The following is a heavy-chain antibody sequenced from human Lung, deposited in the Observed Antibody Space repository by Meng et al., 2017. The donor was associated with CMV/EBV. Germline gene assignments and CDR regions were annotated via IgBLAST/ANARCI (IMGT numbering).Heavy chain of an antibody. CDR1: GYTFTHHG. V-gene: IGHV1-18*01. J-gene: IGHJ4*02. D-gene: IGHD6-19*01. CDR2: ISCYNGDT. CDR3: ARDPSNTSGRYAYFDY. Sequence: QVQPVQSGAEVKRPGASVRVSWKASGYTFTHHGISWIRQAPGQGLEWMGWISCYNGDTNYAQRLQGRVTMTTDTSTNTAYMDLRGLRSDDTAVYYCARDPSNTSGRYAYFDYWGQGTLVTVSS.